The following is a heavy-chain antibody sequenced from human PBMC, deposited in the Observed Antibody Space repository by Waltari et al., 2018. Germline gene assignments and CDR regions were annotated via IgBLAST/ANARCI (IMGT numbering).Heavy chain of an antibody. CDR2: MNPNSGNT. CDR1: GYTLNSYA. Sequence: QVQLVQSGAEVKKPGASVKGSCKAAGYTLNSYAINWVRQATGQGLEWMGWMNPNSGNTGYAQKFQGRVTITRNTSISTAYMELSSLRSEDTAVYYCASTGEADFDYWGQGTLVTVSS. V-gene: IGHV1-8*03. CDR3: ASTGEADFDY. J-gene: IGHJ4*02.